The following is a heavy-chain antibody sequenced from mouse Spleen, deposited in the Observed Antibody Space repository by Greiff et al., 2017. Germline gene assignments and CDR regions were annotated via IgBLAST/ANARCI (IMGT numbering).Heavy chain of an antibody. Sequence: VQLQQSGPELVKPGASVKISCKASGYSFTGYYMNWVKQSPEKSLEWIGEINPSTGGTTYNQKFKAKATLTVDKSSSTAYMQLKSLTSEDSAVYYCARWGGDFDYWGQGTTLTVSS. V-gene: IGHV1-42*01. CDR3: ARWGGDFDY. J-gene: IGHJ2*01. CDR1: GYSFTGYY. CDR2: INPSTGGT.